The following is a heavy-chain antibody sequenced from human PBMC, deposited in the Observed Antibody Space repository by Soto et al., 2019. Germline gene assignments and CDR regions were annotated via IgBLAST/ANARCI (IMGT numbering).Heavy chain of an antibody. CDR3: AKLVAVAGTDDWFDP. Sequence: QVQLQESGPGLVKPSETLSLTCTVSGGSVSSGSYYWTWIRQPPGKGLEWIGDISYTGTTNYNPSLKSRVTISVDTSKNQFSLRLSSVTPADTALYYCAKLVAVAGTDDWFDPWGQGALVTVSS. J-gene: IGHJ5*02. CDR1: GGSVSSGSYY. CDR2: ISYTGTT. D-gene: IGHD6-19*01. V-gene: IGHV4-61*01.